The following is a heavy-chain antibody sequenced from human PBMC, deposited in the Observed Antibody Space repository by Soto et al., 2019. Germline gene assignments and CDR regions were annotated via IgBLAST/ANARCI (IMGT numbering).Heavy chain of an antibody. CDR3: ARGAADYGDAFDI. V-gene: IGHV4-31*03. J-gene: IGHJ3*02. CDR2: IYYSGNT. Sequence: QVQLQESGPGLVKPSQTLSLTCTVSGGSTSRGGYYWTWIRQHPVRGLEWIAYIYYSGNTFYTPSLKSRLTISLDTPKNQFSLNLTSVTAADTAVYYCARGAADYGDAFDIWGQGTMVTVSS. CDR1: GGSTSRGGYY. D-gene: IGHD4-17*01.